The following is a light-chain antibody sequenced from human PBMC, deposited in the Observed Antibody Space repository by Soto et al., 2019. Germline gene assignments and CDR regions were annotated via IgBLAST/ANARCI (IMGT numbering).Light chain of an antibody. CDR1: QSISSW. Sequence: DIQMTPSPSTLFAYVGDRVTITCRASQSISSWLAWYPQKPGKAPKLLIYDASSLESGVPSRFSGSGSGTEFTLTISSLQPDDFATYYCQQYRTFGQGTKVDIK. CDR2: DAS. CDR3: QQYRT. V-gene: IGKV1-5*01. J-gene: IGKJ1*01.